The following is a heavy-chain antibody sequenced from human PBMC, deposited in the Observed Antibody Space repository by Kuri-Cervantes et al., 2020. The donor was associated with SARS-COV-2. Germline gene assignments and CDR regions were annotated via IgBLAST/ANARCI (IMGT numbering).Heavy chain of an antibody. V-gene: IGHV3-21*01. CDR1: GFSFSGYA. Sequence: GESLKISCAASGFSFSGYAMHWVRQAPGKGLEWVSSISSSSSYIYYADSVKGRFTISRDNAKNSLYLQMNSLRAEDTAVYYCAREGYSSSCYSDHWGQGTLVTVSS. J-gene: IGHJ4*02. D-gene: IGHD6-13*01. CDR2: ISSSSSYI. CDR3: AREGYSSSCYSDH.